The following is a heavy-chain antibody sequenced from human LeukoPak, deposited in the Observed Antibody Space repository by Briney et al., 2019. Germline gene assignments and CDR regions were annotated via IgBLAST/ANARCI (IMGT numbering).Heavy chain of an antibody. V-gene: IGHV4-59*12. D-gene: IGHD6-19*01. CDR2: IYYSGST. CDR1: GGSISSYY. J-gene: IGHJ4*02. Sequence: SETLSLTCTVSGGSISSYYWSWIRQPPGKGLEWIGYIYYSGSTNYNPSLKSRVTISVDTSKNQFSLKVTSVTAADTAVYYCAAQGYRSSGRGPYFDYWGQGVLVTVSS. CDR3: AAQGYRSSGRGPYFDY.